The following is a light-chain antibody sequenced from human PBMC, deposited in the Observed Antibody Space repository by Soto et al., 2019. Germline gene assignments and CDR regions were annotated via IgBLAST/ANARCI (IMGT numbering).Light chain of an antibody. CDR2: AAS. CDR1: QSISSNY. V-gene: IGKV3-20*01. CDR3: QQYGSSPLFT. Sequence: EIVLTQSPGTLSLSPGERATLSCRASQSISSNYLAWYQQKPGPAPNLLIYAASIRATGIPDRFSGSGSGTDFTLTISRLEPEDFAVYYCQQYGSSPLFTFGPGTKVDIK. J-gene: IGKJ3*01.